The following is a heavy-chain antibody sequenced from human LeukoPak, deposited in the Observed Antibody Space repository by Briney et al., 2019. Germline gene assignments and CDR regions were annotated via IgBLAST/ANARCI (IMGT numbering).Heavy chain of an antibody. CDR2: INPNSGGT. J-gene: IGHJ3*02. D-gene: IGHD2-2*01. Sequence: ASVKVSCKASGYTFTSYDINWVRQAPGQGLEWMGWINPNSGGTNYAQKFQGRVTMTRDTSISTAYMELSRLRSDDTAVYYCARHDCSSTSCYAFDIWGQGTMVTVSS. CDR3: ARHDCSSTSCYAFDI. V-gene: IGHV1-2*02. CDR1: GYTFTSYD.